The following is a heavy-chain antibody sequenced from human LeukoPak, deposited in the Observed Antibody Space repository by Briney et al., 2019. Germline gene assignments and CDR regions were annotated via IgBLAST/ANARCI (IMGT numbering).Heavy chain of an antibody. V-gene: IGHV4-34*01. CDR3: ARRVVIVVVPAAIRGGWFDP. CDR2: INHSGST. Sequence: SETLSLTCAVYGGSFSGYYWSWIRQPPGKGLEWIGEINHSGSTNYNPSLKSRVTISVDTSKNQFSLKLSSVTAADTAVYYCARRVVIVVVPAAIRGGWFDPWGQGTLVTVSS. J-gene: IGHJ5*02. D-gene: IGHD2-2*01. CDR1: GGSFSGYY.